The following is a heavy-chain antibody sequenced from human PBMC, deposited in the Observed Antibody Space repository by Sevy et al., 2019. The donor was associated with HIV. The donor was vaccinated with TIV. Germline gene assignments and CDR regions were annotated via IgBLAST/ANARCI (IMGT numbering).Heavy chain of an antibody. CDR2: ISAYNGNI. V-gene: IGHV1-18*01. CDR1: GYTFTSYG. CDR3: ARVNEIAEPLDY. D-gene: IGHD1-1*01. J-gene: IGHJ4*02. Sequence: ASVKVSCKASGYTFTSYGISWVRQAPGQGLEWMGWISAYNGNINYAQKLQGRVTMTTDTSTSTAYMELRSLRSDDTAVYYCARVNEIAEPLDYWGQGTLVTVSS.